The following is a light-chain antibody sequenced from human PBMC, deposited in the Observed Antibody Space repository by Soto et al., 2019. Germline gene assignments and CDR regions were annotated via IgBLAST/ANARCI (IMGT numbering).Light chain of an antibody. CDR1: QGVNSY. J-gene: IGKJ5*01. CDR3: QQYGSSPIT. V-gene: IGKV3D-11*01. Sequence: EIVLTQSPAILSLSPGERATLSCRASQGVNSYLAWYQQKPGQAPRLLIYDASNRATGIPDRFSGSKSGTEFTLTIRRLEPEDAAVYYCQQYGSSPITFGQGTRLEIK. CDR2: DAS.